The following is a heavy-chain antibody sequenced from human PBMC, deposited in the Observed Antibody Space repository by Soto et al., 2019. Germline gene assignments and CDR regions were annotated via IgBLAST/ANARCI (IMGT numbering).Heavy chain of an antibody. J-gene: IGHJ4*02. Sequence: GGSLRLSCAASGFTFSSYSMNWVRQAPGKGLEWVSSITSSGSYIYYADSVKGRFTISRDNAENSLYLQMNSLRDEDTAVYYCARVGAAWHPKYFDSWGQGTLVTVSS. D-gene: IGHD6-25*01. CDR1: GFTFSSYS. V-gene: IGHV3-21*01. CDR2: ITSSGSYI. CDR3: ARVGAAWHPKYFDS.